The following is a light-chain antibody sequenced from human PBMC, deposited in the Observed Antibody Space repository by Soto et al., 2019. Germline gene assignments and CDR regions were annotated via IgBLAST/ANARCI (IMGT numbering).Light chain of an antibody. Sequence: DIQMTQSPSSLSASVGDRVTITCRASQSISSYLNWYQQKPGNAPKLLIYAASSLQSGVPSRFSGSGSGTDFTLTIGRPQHEDFATYYCQHRYSTPLTSGRGPKVEIK. V-gene: IGKV1-39*01. CDR1: QSISSY. J-gene: IGKJ4*01. CDR2: AAS. CDR3: QHRYSTPLT.